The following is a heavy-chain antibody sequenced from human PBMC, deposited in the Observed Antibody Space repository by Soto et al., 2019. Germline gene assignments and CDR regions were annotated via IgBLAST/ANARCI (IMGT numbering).Heavy chain of an antibody. CDR2: IYHSGST. CDR1: GGSISSSNW. J-gene: IGHJ6*02. D-gene: IGHD3-10*01. Sequence: SETLSLTCAVSGGSISSSNWWSWVRQPPGKELEWIGEIYHSGSTNYNPSLKSRVTISVDKSKNQFSLKLSSVTAADTAVYYCARDNYGSGSYYSSYYFYGMDVWGQGPTVT. CDR3: ARDNYGSGSYYSSYYFYGMDV. V-gene: IGHV4-4*02.